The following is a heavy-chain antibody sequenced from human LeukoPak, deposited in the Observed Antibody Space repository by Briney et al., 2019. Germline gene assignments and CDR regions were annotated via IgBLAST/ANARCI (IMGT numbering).Heavy chain of an antibody. J-gene: IGHJ6*02. Sequence: ASVKVSCKASGYTFTSYDINWVRQATGQGLEWMGWMNPNSGNAGYAQKFQGRVTVTRNTSISTAYMELSSLRSEDTAVYYCARGVSDILTGYYNVWFRAYYYYGMDVWGQGTTVTVSS. CDR2: MNPNSGNA. CDR3: ARGVSDILTGYYNVWFRAYYYYGMDV. CDR1: GYTFTSYD. D-gene: IGHD3-9*01. V-gene: IGHV1-8*01.